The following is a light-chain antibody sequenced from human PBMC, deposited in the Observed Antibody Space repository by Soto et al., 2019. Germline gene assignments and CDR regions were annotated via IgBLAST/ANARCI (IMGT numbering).Light chain of an antibody. Sequence: QSVLTQPPSVSGAPGQRVTISCTGGSSNIGADYDVHWYRQLPGTAPKLLIYGNSNRPSGVPDRFSASKSGTSASLAISGLQAEDEADYYCQSYDSSLSGAGVFGGGTKLTVL. V-gene: IGLV1-40*01. CDR1: SSNIGADYD. J-gene: IGLJ3*02. CDR2: GNS. CDR3: QSYDSSLSGAGV.